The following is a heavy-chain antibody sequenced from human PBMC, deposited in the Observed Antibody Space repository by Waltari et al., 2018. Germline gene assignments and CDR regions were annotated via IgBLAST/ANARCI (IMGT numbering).Heavy chain of an antibody. CDR3: AKGPYYGSAIGMDV. Sequence: EAQLLESGGGLVQPGGSLRACCAASGFTFSNMGMCWVRQAPGKGLVWVSGFRGTGGSTSYADSVKGRFTISRDNSKNTLYLQMNSLRAEDSAVYYCAKGPYYGSAIGMDVWGQGTTVAVSS. D-gene: IGHD3-10*01. CDR2: FRGTGGST. V-gene: IGHV3-23*01. J-gene: IGHJ6*02. CDR1: GFTFSNMG.